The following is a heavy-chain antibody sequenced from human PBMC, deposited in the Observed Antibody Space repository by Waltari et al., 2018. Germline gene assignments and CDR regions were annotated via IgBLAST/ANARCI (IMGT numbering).Heavy chain of an antibody. CDR3: ARGSVTAKIAFDL. CDR1: GGTFSSQG. Sequence: QVQLVQSGAGVRKPGSSVTVPCKASGGTFSSQGISWVRQALGQGLEWMGRIIPLFGTANYAQNFQGRVTITADTSTGTAYVELRSLRSEDTAMYYCARGSVTAKIAFDLWGQGTMVTVSS. V-gene: IGHV1-69*13. CDR2: IIPLFGTA. J-gene: IGHJ3*01. D-gene: IGHD2-21*02.